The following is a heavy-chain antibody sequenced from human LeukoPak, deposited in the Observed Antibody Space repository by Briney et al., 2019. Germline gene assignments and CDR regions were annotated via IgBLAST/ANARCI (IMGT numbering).Heavy chain of an antibody. CDR3: ARDRVNLFDY. D-gene: IGHD1-14*01. J-gene: IGHJ4*02. Sequence: GGSLRLSCAASGFTFSGYAMHWVRQAPGKGLEWVAVIWFDGSKKYYADSVKGRFTISRDDPKNTLYLQMNSLRAEDTAVYFCARDRVNLFDYWGQGALVTVSS. CDR1: GFTFSGYA. V-gene: IGHV3-33*08. CDR2: IWFDGSKK.